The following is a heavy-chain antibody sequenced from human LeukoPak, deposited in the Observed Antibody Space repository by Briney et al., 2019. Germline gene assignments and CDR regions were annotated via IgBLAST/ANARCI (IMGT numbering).Heavy chain of an antibody. V-gene: IGHV5-10-1*01. CDR1: GSNFTSYW. CDR3: ARHLDSAGAVPADYGMDV. Sequence: KPGESLLISCKGSGSNFTSYWISWVRQMPGKGLEWMGRIDPSDSYTNYSPSFQGHVTISADKSISTAYLQWSSLKASDTAMYYCARHLDSAGAVPADYGMDVWGKGTTVTVSS. J-gene: IGHJ6*04. CDR2: IDPSDSYT. D-gene: IGHD2-2*01.